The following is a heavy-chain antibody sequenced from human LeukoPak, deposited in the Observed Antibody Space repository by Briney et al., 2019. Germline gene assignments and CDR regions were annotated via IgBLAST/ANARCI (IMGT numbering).Heavy chain of an antibody. CDR2: MNPNSGNT. Sequence: ASVKVSCKASGYTFTGYSFHWVRQAPGQGLEWMGWMNPNSGNTGYAQKFQGRVTMTRNTSISTPYMELSSLRSEDTAVYYCARGPRYCSSTSCFYYFDYWGQGTLVTVSS. J-gene: IGHJ4*02. CDR3: ARGPRYCSSTSCFYYFDY. D-gene: IGHD2-2*01. CDR1: GYTFTGYS. V-gene: IGHV1-8*02.